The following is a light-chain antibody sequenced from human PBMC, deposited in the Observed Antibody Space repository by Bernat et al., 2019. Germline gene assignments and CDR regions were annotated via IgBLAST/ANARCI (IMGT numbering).Light chain of an antibody. V-gene: IGKV1-5*03. CDR2: KAS. CDR3: QQYTTYPLT. Sequence: DIQMSQSPSTLSASIGDRVTITCRASQSINVWLAWYQQRPGKAPNLLIFKASSLQSGVPSRFSGSGSGTEFTLTITGLQPDDFATYYCQQYTTYPLTFCGGTKVEIK. J-gene: IGKJ4*01. CDR1: QSINVW.